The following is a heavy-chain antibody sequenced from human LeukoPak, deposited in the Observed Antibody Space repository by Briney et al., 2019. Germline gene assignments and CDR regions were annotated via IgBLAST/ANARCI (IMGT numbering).Heavy chain of an antibody. J-gene: IGHJ3*01. CDR1: EMSFSAYY. CDR2: INYGGST. CDR3: ARGFPPGSGSRGSHAFDV. V-gene: IGHV4-34*01. Sequence: PSETLSLTCAVSEMSFSAYYWNWIRQSQGKGLEWIGEINYGGSTKYTPSLEGRGTILIDTSKNQFSLKLTSVTAADTAVYYCARGFPPGSGSRGSHAFDVWGQGTMVTVSS. D-gene: IGHD6-19*01.